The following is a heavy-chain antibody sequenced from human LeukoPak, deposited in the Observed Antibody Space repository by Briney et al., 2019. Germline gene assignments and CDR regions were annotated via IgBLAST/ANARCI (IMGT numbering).Heavy chain of an antibody. Sequence: GGSLRLSCAASGFTFSNAWMSWVRQAPGKGLEWVGRIKSKTDGGTTDYAAPVKGRFTISRDDSKNTLYLQMNSLKTEDTAVYYCTTRIQLWWDLDYWGQGTLVTVSS. CDR2: IKSKTDGGTT. D-gene: IGHD5-18*01. V-gene: IGHV3-15*01. CDR3: TTRIQLWWDLDY. J-gene: IGHJ4*02. CDR1: GFTFSNAW.